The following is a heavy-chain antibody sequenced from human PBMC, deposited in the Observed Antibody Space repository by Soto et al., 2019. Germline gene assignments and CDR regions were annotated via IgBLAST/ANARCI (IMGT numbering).Heavy chain of an antibody. CDR2: INPSGGST. CDR1: GYTFTSYY. Sequence: ASVKVSCKASGYTFTSYYMHWVRQAPGQGLEWMGIINPSGGSTSYAQKLQGRVTMTRDTSTSTAYMELRSLRSDDMAVYYCARKHDGNSAWFDPWGQGTLVTVSS. V-gene: IGHV1-46*03. J-gene: IGHJ5*02. CDR3: ARKHDGNSAWFDP. D-gene: IGHD4-4*01.